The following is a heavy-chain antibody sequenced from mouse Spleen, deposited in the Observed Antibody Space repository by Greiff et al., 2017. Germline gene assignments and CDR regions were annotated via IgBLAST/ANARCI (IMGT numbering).Heavy chain of an antibody. D-gene: IGHD1-1*01. V-gene: IGHV5-4*03. CDR1: GFTFSSYA. J-gene: IGHJ2*01. Sequence: EVKLMESGGGLVKPGGSLKLSCAASGFTFSSYAMSWVRQTPEKRLEWVATISDGGSYTYYPDNVKGRFTISRDNAKNNLYLQMSHLKSEDTAMYYCARYYGSSPGDYWGQGTTLTVSS. CDR3: ARYYGSSPGDY. CDR2: ISDGGSYT.